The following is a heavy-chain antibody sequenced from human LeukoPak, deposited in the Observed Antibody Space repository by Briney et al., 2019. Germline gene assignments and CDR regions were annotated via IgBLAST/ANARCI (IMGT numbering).Heavy chain of an antibody. CDR1: GFTFGSYG. CDR2: IWYDGSKK. Sequence: GGSLRLSCAASGFTFGSYGMHWVRQAPGKGLEWVAVIWYDGSKKYYADSVTDRFTISRDNSENTLYLQMNSLRAEDTAVYYCAREGITMIVVPHAFDIWGQGTMVTVSS. D-gene: IGHD3-22*01. V-gene: IGHV3-33*01. CDR3: AREGITMIVVPHAFDI. J-gene: IGHJ3*02.